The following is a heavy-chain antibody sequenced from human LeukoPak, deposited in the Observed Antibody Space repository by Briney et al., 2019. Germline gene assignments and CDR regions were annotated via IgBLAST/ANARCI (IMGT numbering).Heavy chain of an antibody. J-gene: IGHJ4*02. V-gene: IGHV3-30*02. CDR2: IRYDGSNK. CDR1: GFTFSSYG. D-gene: IGHD3-3*01. CDR3: AKTAEFGRYFDY. Sequence: GGSLRLSCAASGFTFSSYGMHWVRQAPGKGLEWVAFIRYDGSNKYYADSVKGRFTISRDNSKNTLYLQTNSLRAEDTAVYYCAKTAEFGRYFDYWGQGTLVTVSS.